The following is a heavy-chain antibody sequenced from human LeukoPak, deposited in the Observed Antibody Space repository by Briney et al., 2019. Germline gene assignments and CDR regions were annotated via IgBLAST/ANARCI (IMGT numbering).Heavy chain of an antibody. CDR1: GFTFDDYD. D-gene: IGHD6-13*01. CDR3: ARVYSSSWYSGYLYMDV. CDR2: ISYRSSDI. V-gene: IGHV3-21*01. J-gene: IGHJ6*03. Sequence: GGSLRLSCAASGFTFDDYDMSWVRQAPGKGLEWVSSISYRSSDIEYADSVKGRFTISRDNAKQSLYLQMRSLRAEDTAVYYCARVYSSSWYSGYLYMDVWGKGTTVTVSS.